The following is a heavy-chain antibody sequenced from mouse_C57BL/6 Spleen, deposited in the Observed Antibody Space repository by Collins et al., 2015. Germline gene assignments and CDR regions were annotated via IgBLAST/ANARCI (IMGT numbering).Heavy chain of an antibody. J-gene: IGHJ4*01. V-gene: IGHV14-3*02. D-gene: IGHD1-1*01. CDR1: GFNIKDTY. CDR2: IDPANGNT. Sequence: EVQLQQSGAELVKPGASVKLSCTASGFNIKDTYMHWVKQRPEQGLEWIGRIDPANGNTKYDPKLQGKATITADTSSNTAYLQLSSLTSEDTAVYYCARLTTTGYYAMDYWGQGTSVTVSS. CDR3: ARLTTTGYYAMDY.